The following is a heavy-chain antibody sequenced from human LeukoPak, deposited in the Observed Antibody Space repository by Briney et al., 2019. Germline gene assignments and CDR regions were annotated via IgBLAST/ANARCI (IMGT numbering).Heavy chain of an antibody. J-gene: IGHJ5*02. CDR1: GYSFTDYY. V-gene: IGHV1-2*02. CDR3: ARADFIDAGPYLIGP. CDR2: INTKSGRT. D-gene: IGHD3-3*01. Sequence: GASVRVSCTTSGYSFTDYYIHWVRQAPGQGHEWMGWINTKSGRTSSARKFQVRVTMTRDPSITTVYMDMAWLTSDDTAIYFCARADFIDAGPYLIGPWGQGTLVTVSS.